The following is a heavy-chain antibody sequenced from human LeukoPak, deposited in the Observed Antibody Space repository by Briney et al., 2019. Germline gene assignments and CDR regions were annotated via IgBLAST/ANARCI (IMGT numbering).Heavy chain of an antibody. CDR1: GGTFSSYA. V-gene: IGHV1-69*04. Sequence: SVKVSCKASGGTFSSYAISWVRQAPGQGLEWMGRIIPILGIANYAQKFQGGVTITADKSTSTAYMELSSLRSEDTAVYYCARGSKEGHYDILTGYYTFDYWGQGTLVTVSS. CDR2: IIPILGIA. J-gene: IGHJ4*02. CDR3: ARGSKEGHYDILTGYYTFDY. D-gene: IGHD3-9*01.